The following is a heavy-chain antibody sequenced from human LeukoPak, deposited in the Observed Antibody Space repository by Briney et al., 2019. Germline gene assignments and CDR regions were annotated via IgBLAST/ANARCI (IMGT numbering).Heavy chain of an antibody. Sequence: SETLSLTCTVSGGSTSSDYWSWIRQSPGKGLEWVGYVYNSGDTGKNPSLKSRVTILLDTSKNQCSLKLTSVSAADTAVYYCARLKLGAYFDLWGHGTLVTVSS. V-gene: IGHV4-59*08. D-gene: IGHD3-16*01. CDR1: GGSTSSDY. CDR2: VYNSGDT. J-gene: IGHJ2*01. CDR3: ARLKLGAYFDL.